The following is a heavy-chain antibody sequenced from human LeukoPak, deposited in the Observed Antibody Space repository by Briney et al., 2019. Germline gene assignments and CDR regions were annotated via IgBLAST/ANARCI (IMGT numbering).Heavy chain of an antibody. J-gene: IGHJ4*02. V-gene: IGHV4-34*01. CDR2: INHSGSI. CDR1: GVSFSGYY. D-gene: IGHD4-17*01. CDR3: ARARDRDYGDYEWDY. Sequence: SETLSLTCAVSGVSFSGYYSSWIRQPPAKGLEWIGEINHSGSINYNPSLKSRVTISVDTSKNQFYLKLSSVTAADTAVYYCARARDRDYGDYEWDYWGQGTLVTVSS.